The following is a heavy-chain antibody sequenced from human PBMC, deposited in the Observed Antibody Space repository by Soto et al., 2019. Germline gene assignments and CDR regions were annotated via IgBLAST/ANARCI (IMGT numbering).Heavy chain of an antibody. CDR2: IKSKTDGGTT. D-gene: IGHD3-9*01. Sequence: EVQLVESGGGLVKPGGSLRLSCAASGFTFSNAWMNWVRQAPGKGLEWVGRIKSKTDGGTTDYAAPVKGRITISRDDSKNTLYLQMNSLKTEDTAVYYCTTRLRYFDWLLIGGDAFDIWGQGTMVTVSS. CDR3: TTRLRYFDWLLIGGDAFDI. J-gene: IGHJ3*02. CDR1: GFTFSNAW. V-gene: IGHV3-15*07.